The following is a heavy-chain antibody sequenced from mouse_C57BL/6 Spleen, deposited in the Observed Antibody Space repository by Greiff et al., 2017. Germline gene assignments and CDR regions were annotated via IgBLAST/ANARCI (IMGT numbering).Heavy chain of an antibody. V-gene: IGHV1-82*01. CDR1: GYAFSSSW. Sequence: QVQLQQPGAELVKPGASVKMSCKASGYAFSSSWMNWVKQRPGKGLEWIGRIYPGDGDTNYNGKFKGKATLTADKSSSTAYMQLSSLTSEDSAVYFCARRGDYDYFDYWGQGTTLTVSS. J-gene: IGHJ2*01. CDR2: IYPGDGDT. CDR3: ARRGDYDYFDY. D-gene: IGHD2-4*01.